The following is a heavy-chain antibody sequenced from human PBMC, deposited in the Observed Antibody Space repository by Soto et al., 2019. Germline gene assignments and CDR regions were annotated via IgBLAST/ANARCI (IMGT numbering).Heavy chain of an antibody. CDR3: ARRFGQWLYYGMDV. CDR1: GGSFSGYY. CDR2: INHSGST. D-gene: IGHD6-19*01. J-gene: IGHJ6*02. Sequence: SETLSLTCAVYGGSFSGYYWSWIRQPPGKGLEWIGEINHSGSTNYNPSLKSRVTISVDTSKNQFSLKLSSVTAADTAVYYCARRFGQWLYYGMDVWGQGTTVT. V-gene: IGHV4-34*01.